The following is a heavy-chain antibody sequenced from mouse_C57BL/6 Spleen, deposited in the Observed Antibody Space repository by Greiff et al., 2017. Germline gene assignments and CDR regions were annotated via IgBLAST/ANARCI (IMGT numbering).Heavy chain of an antibody. V-gene: IGHV1-82*01. CDR1: GYAFSSSW. CDR3: AMNYSSSFDY. D-gene: IGHD1-1*01. Sequence: QVQLQQSGPELVKPGASVKISCKASGYAFSSSWLNWVKQRPGKGPEWIGRIYPGDGDTDYNGKFKGKATLTADKSSSTAYMQLSSLTSEDSAVYFCAMNYSSSFDYWCQGTTLTVST. J-gene: IGHJ2*01. CDR2: IYPGDGDT.